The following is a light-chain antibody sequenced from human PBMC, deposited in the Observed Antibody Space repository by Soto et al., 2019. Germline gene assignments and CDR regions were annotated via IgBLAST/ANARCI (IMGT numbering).Light chain of an antibody. Sequence: QSALAQPPSASGTPGQRVTTSCSGSSSNIGSNTVNWYQQLPGTAPKLLIYSNNQRPSGVPDRFSGSKSGTSASLAISGLQSEDEADYYCAAWDDSLNGYVFGTGTKV. CDR1: SSNIGSNT. V-gene: IGLV1-44*01. J-gene: IGLJ1*01. CDR3: AAWDDSLNGYV. CDR2: SNN.